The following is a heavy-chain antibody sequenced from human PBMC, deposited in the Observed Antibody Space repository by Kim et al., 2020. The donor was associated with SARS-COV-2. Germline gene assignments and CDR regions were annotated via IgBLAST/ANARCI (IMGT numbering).Heavy chain of an antibody. V-gene: IGHV3-30*18. CDR2: ISYDGSNK. D-gene: IGHD1-26*01. CDR1: GFTFSSYG. CDR3: AKDKGRELLLYYFDY. Sequence: GGSLRLSCAASGFTFSSYGMHWVRQAPGKGLEWVAVISYDGSNKYYADSVKGRFTISRDNSKNTLYLQMNSLRAEDTAVYYCAKDKGRELLLYYFDYWGQGTLVTVSS. J-gene: IGHJ4*02.